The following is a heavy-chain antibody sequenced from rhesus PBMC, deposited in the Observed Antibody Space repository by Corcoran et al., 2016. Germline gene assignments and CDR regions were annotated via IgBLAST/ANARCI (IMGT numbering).Heavy chain of an antibody. V-gene: IGHV4S14*01. CDR3: ARVGSSWSEWDTVGTEWYFDL. CDR1: GYSISRGYY. J-gene: IGHJ2*01. D-gene: IGHD5-42*01. Sequence: QVQLQESGLGLVKPSETLSLTCAVSGYSISRGYYWGGIRQPPGKGLEGMGRIFGSGGSHYLNPSLKSLVTLSVATSKNQFSLKLSSVTAADTAVYYCARVGSSWSEWDTVGTEWYFDLWGPGTPITISS. CDR2: IFGSGGSH.